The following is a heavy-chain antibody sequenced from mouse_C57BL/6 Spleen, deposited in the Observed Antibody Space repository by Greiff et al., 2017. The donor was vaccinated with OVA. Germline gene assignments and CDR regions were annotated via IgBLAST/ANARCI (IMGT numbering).Heavy chain of an antibody. CDR1: GYTFTDYE. Sequence: VKLQQSGAELVRPGASVTLSCKASGYTFTDYEMHWVKQTPVHGLEWMGAMDPETGGTAYNQKVKGKATLTAAKSSITAYMELRSLTSEDSAFYYCTRRPIYYYYGDYWGQGTTLTVSS. V-gene: IGHV1-15*01. J-gene: IGHJ2*01. CDR2: MDPETGGT. CDR3: TRRPIYYYYGDY. D-gene: IGHD2-4*01.